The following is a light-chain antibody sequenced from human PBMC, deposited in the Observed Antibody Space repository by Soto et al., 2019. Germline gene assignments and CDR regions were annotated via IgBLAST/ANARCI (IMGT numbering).Light chain of an antibody. CDR3: QSYDTSPSGYV. CDR1: SSNIGPDYD. Sequence: QSGLTQPPSVSGAPGQRVTISCTGSSSNIGPDYDVHWYQQLPGTAPKLLIYANKNRPAGVPDRFSASKSGTSASLAINGLQAEDEADYYCQSYDTSPSGYVFGGGTKVTVL. V-gene: IGLV1-40*01. CDR2: ANK. J-gene: IGLJ1*01.